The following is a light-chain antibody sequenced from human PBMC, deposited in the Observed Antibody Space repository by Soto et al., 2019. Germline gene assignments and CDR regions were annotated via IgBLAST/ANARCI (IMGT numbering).Light chain of an antibody. CDR2: DAS. Sequence: DIQMTQSPSTLSASVGDKVTVTCRASQNIRSRLAWYQQKPGKAPNLLISDASSLESRVPSRFSGSGSGTEFTLTISSLQPDDVGTYYCQQYNSYSPFTFGPGTKVDIK. CDR3: QQYNSYSPFT. J-gene: IGKJ3*01. V-gene: IGKV1-5*01. CDR1: QNIRSR.